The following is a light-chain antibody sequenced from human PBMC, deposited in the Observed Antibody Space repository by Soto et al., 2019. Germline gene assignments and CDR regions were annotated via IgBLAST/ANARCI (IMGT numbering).Light chain of an antibody. V-gene: IGKV1-5*01. CDR2: DAS. CDR1: QSINSW. CDR3: QQYNTYPYI. J-gene: IGKJ2*01. Sequence: DIQMTQSPSTLSASVGVRVTITCRASQSINSWLAWYQQKPGKAPKLLIYDASSLESGVPSRFSGSGYGTEFTLTISSLQPDDFATYYCQQYNTYPYIFGQGTKLEIK.